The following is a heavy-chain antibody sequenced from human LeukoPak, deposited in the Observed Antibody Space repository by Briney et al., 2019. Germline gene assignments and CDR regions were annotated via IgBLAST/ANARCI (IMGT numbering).Heavy chain of an antibody. Sequence: SETLSLTCSVSGDSRSSGSYLGWVRQSPGKGLEWVGSISHSGSAYYNPSLKSRVTISVDTSKSHFSLRLTSVTAADTAVYYCVRSQFGYFDWLSAFCFDYWGQGTRVTVSS. CDR1: GDSRSSGSY. CDR2: ISHSGSA. J-gene: IGHJ4*02. D-gene: IGHD3-9*01. CDR3: VRSQFGYFDWLSAFCFDY. V-gene: IGHV4-38-2*01.